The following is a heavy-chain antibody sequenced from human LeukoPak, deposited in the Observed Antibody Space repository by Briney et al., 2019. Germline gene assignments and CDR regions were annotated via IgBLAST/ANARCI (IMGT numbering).Heavy chain of an antibody. Sequence: PGGSLRLSCAASGFTVSNNYMRWVSQAPGKGLERVSLIYSGGATFYADAVKGRFTISRDGSKNTLYLQMNSLRAEDTAVYYCARDPPAVAANTYGWGQGTLVTVSS. CDR1: GFTVSNNY. CDR2: IYSGGAT. J-gene: IGHJ4*02. CDR3: ARDPPAVAANTYG. D-gene: IGHD6-6*01. V-gene: IGHV3-66*01.